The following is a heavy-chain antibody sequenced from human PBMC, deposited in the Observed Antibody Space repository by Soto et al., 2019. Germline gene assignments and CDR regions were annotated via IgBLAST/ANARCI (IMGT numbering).Heavy chain of an antibody. CDR1: GGSISSGGYS. Sequence: SETLSLTCAVSGGSISSGGYSWSWIRQPPGKGLEWIGYIYHSGSTYYNPSLRSRVTISVGRSKNQFSLKLSSVTAADTAVYYCARSGGGGSSWYYFDYWGQGTLVTVSS. CDR3: ARSGGGGSSWYYFDY. J-gene: IGHJ4*02. CDR2: IYHSGST. V-gene: IGHV4-30-2*01. D-gene: IGHD6-13*01.